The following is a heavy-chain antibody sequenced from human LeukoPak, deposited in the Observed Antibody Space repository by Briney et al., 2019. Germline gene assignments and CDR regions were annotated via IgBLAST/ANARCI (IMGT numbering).Heavy chain of an antibody. CDR3: AKDNLDYDILTGYYFDY. CDR2: ISGSGGST. Sequence: PGGSLRLSCAASGFTFSSYGMSWVRQAPGKGLEWVSAISGSGGSTYYADSVKGRFTISRDNSKNTLYLQMNSLRAEDTAVYYCAKDNLDYDILTGYYFDYWGQGTLVTVSS. CDR1: GFTFSSYG. V-gene: IGHV3-23*01. J-gene: IGHJ4*02. D-gene: IGHD3-9*01.